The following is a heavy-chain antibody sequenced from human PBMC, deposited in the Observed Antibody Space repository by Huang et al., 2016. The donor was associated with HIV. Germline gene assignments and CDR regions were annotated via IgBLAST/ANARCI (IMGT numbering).Heavy chain of an antibody. CDR1: GGTVSRFS. Sequence: QVQLVQSGAEMKKSGSSVKVSCKASGGTVSRFSFTWVRQAPGHGLEWMGGIIPWQDTPDLAKKFRGRVTLTADESTNTAFMELSGLTSQDTAVYYCARGVGNSNRGFDIWGQGTLVTVS. J-gene: IGHJ4*02. CDR2: IIPWQDTP. D-gene: IGHD5-18*01. V-gene: IGHV1-69*13. CDR3: ARGVGNSNRGFDI.